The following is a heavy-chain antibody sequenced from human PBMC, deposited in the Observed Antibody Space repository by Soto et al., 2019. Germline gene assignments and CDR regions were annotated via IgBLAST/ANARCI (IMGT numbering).Heavy chain of an antibody. D-gene: IGHD2-15*01. CDR3: AKDRKGSYCSGGTCYSFDY. CDR2: ISGSGGST. V-gene: IGHV3-23*01. CDR1: GFTLGTYV. Sequence: EVQLLESGGGLVQPGGSLRLSCAASGFTLGTYVMTWVRQAPWKGLEWVSAISGSGGSTNYADPVKGRFTISRDNTKNTLYLQMNSLRVEDTAVYYCAKDRKGSYCSGGTCYSFDYWGQGTLVTVPS. J-gene: IGHJ4*02.